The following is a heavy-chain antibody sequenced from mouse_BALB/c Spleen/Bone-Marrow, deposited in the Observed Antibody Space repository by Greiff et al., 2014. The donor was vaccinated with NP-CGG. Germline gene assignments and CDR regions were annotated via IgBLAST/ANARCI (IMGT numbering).Heavy chain of an antibody. J-gene: IGHJ1*01. CDR3: TKPSFYYGSSYWYFDV. CDR1: GFNIKDTF. Sequence: EVQLQQSGAELVKPGASVKLSCTASGFNIKDTFMHWVKQRPEQGLEWIGRIDPANGDTKYDPKFQGKATITADTSSNTAYLQLSSLTPEDTAVYYCTKPSFYYGSSYWYFDVWGAGTTVTVSS. CDR2: IDPANGDT. D-gene: IGHD1-1*01. V-gene: IGHV14-3*02.